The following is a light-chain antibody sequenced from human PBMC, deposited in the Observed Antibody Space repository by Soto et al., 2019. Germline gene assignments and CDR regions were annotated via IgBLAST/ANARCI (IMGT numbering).Light chain of an antibody. Sequence: EIVLTQSPGALSLSPGERATLSCRASQTVSDNYLAWYQQKPGQAPRLLIYGASTRATGIPDRFSGSGSGTDFSLSISRPEPEDFAVYSCQQYGGSPRVSFGGGTKVEIK. CDR3: QQYGGSPRVS. CDR2: GAS. CDR1: QTVSDNY. V-gene: IGKV3-20*01. J-gene: IGKJ4*01.